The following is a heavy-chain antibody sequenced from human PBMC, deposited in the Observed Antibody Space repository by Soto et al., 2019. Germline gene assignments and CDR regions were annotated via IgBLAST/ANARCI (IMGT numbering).Heavy chain of an antibody. CDR3: AKSIEGGPMDV. CDR2: IFPRDSDT. Sequence: EVQLVQSDTDVKRPGESLKISCQGSGYTFSNHWINWVRQVPGKGLEWMGIIFPRDSDTRYSPSLQGQVIISVDKSTNTAYLQWTRLTASDTAIYYCAKSIEGGPMDVWGQGTTVTVSS. J-gene: IGHJ6*02. D-gene: IGHD1-26*01. CDR1: GYTFSNHW. V-gene: IGHV5-51*01.